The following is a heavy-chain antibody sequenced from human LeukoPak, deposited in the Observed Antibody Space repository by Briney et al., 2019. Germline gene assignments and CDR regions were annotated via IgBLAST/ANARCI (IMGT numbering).Heavy chain of an antibody. Sequence: PSETLSLTCAVYGGSFSGYYWSWIRQPPGKGLEWIGEINHSGSTNYNPSLKSRVTISVDTSKNQFSLKLSSVTAADTAVYYCARGRFWRRKTDYHFQHWGQGTLVTVSS. V-gene: IGHV4-34*01. CDR3: ARGRFWRRKTDYHFQH. J-gene: IGHJ1*01. D-gene: IGHD1-1*01. CDR1: GGSFSGYY. CDR2: INHSGST.